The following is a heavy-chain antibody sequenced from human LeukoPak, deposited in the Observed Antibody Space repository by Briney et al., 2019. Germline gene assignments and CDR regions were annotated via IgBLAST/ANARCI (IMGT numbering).Heavy chain of an antibody. V-gene: IGHV1-2*06. D-gene: IGHD6-6*01. J-gene: IGHJ2*01. CDR2: INPNSGGT. CDR3: AREYSSSPWYFDV. CDR1: GYTFTGYY. Sequence: ASVKVSCKASGYTFTGYYMHWVRQAPGQGLEWMGRINPNSGGTNYAQKFQGRVTMTRDTSISTAYMELSRLRSGDTAVYYCAREYSSSPWYFDVWGRGTLVTVSS.